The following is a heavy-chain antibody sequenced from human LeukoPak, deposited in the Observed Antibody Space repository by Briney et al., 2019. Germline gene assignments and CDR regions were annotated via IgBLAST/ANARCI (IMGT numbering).Heavy chain of an antibody. Sequence: GGSLRLSCAASGFTVSNNYMNWVRQAPGKGLEWVSLIYSGGDTHYPASVKGRFTISRDSSKNTLYLQMNSLRAEDTAVYYCARDPPAVRTNTYAWGQGTLVTVSS. V-gene: IGHV3-66*01. CDR2: IYSGGDT. CDR1: GFTVSNNY. J-gene: IGHJ5*02. CDR3: ARDPPAVRTNTYA. D-gene: IGHD4/OR15-4a*01.